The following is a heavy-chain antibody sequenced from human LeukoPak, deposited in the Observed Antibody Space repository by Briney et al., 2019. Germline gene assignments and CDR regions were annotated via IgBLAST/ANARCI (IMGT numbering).Heavy chain of an antibody. J-gene: IGHJ4*02. CDR1: GGPISSYY. CDR2: IYYGGST. D-gene: IGHD3-10*01. V-gene: IGHV4-59*08. CDR3: ARHSGDY. Sequence: PSETLSLTCTVSGGPISSYYWSWIRQPPGKGLEWIGYIYYGGSTNYNPSLKSRVTISVDTSKNQFSLKLTSMTAADTAVYYCARHSGDYWGQGTLVTVSS.